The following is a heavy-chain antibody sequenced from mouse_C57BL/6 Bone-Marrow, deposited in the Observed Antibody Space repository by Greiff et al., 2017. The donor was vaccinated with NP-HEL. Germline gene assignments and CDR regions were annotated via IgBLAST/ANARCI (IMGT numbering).Heavy chain of an antibody. D-gene: IGHD1-1*01. Sequence: QVQLQQSGAELVRPGTSVKVSCKASGYAFTNYLIEWVKQRPGQGLEWIGVINPGSGGANYNEQFKGKATLTADKSSSTAYMQLSSLTSEDSAVYFCATGSSAWFAYWGQGTLVTVSA. J-gene: IGHJ3*01. CDR2: INPGSGGA. V-gene: IGHV1-54*01. CDR1: GYAFTNYL. CDR3: ATGSSAWFAY.